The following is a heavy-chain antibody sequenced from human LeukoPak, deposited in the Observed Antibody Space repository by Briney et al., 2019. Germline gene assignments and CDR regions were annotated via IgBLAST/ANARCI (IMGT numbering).Heavy chain of an antibody. CDR2: TWYDGSKQ. Sequence: PGRSLRLSCAASGFTLTSYGMHWVRQAPGKGLEWVAVTWYDGSKQYYADSVKGRFTISRDISKNTLYLQMNSLRAEDTAVYYCARDRVRKGEFDYWGQGTLVTVSS. D-gene: IGHD3-16*01. V-gene: IGHV3-33*01. CDR3: ARDRVRKGEFDY. CDR1: GFTLTSYG. J-gene: IGHJ4*02.